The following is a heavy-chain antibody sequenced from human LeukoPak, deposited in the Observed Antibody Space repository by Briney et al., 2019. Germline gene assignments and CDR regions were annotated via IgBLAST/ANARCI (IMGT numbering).Heavy chain of an antibody. CDR1: GFTFSSYA. CDR3: AKDPNSYYGDYVDY. V-gene: IGHV3-23*01. CDR2: ISGSGGST. J-gene: IGHJ4*02. D-gene: IGHD4-17*01. Sequence: GGSLRLSCAASGFTFSSYAMSWVRQAPGKGLEWVSAISGSGGSTYYADSVKGRFTISRDNSKNTLYLRMNSLRAEDTAVYYCAKDPNSYYGDYVDYWGQGTLVTVSS.